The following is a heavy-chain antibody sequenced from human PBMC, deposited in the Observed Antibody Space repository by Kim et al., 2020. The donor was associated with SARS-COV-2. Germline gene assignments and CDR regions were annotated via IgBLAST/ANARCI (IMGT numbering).Heavy chain of an antibody. V-gene: IGHV3-7*01. J-gene: IGHJ5*02. CDR2: IKQDGSEK. Sequence: GGSLRLSCAASGFTFSSYWMSWVRQAPGKGLEWVANIKQDGSEKYYVDSVKGRFTISRDNAKNSLYLQMNSLRAEDTAVYYCATVTPSRVRGVFNWFDPWGQGTLVTVSS. CDR3: ATVTPSRVRGVFNWFDP. D-gene: IGHD3-10*01. CDR1: GFTFSSYW.